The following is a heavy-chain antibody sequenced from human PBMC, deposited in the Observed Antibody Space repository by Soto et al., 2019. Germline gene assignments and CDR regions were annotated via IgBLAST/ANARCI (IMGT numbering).Heavy chain of an antibody. CDR1: GGSVSSGSYY. V-gene: IGHV4-61*01. CDR3: AREVDREEFHY. D-gene: IGHD1-26*01. CDR2: IYYSGST. J-gene: IGHJ4*02. Sequence: QVQLQESGPGLVKPSETLSLTCTVSGGSVSSGSYYWSWIRQPPGKGLEWIGYIYYSGSTNYNPSLKSRVTISVDTSKNQFPLKLSSVTAADTAVYYCAREVDREEFHYWGQGTLVTVSS.